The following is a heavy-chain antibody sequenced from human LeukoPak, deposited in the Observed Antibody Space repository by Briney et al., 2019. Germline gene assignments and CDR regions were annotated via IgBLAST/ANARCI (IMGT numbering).Heavy chain of an antibody. V-gene: IGHV3-21*01. CDR3: ARQVSGYGSGSFYFDY. Sequence: GGSLRLSCAASGFTFSECSMNWVRQAPGKGLEWVSFISTSSSHIYYGDSVKGRFTISRDNARNSVSLQMNSLRAEDTAVYYCARQVSGYGSGSFYFDYWGQGMLVTVSS. J-gene: IGHJ4*02. D-gene: IGHD3-10*01. CDR2: ISTSSSHI. CDR1: GFTFSECS.